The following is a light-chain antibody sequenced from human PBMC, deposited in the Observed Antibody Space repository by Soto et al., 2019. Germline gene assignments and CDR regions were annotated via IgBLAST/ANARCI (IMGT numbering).Light chain of an antibody. Sequence: QSALTQPRSVSGSPGQSVTISCTGSSSDVGGYNYVSWFQQHPAKAPKLMIYDVTKRTSGVPYRFSGSKSGNTASLTISGLQAEDEADYYCCSYAGSYTVLFGGGTKLTVL. CDR2: DVT. CDR1: SSDVGGYNY. V-gene: IGLV2-11*01. CDR3: CSYAGSYTVL. J-gene: IGLJ2*01.